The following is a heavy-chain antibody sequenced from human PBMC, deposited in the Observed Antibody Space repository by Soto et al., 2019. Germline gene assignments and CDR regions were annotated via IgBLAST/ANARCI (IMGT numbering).Heavy chain of an antibody. CDR3: ARIRGYWYGLDV. CDR2: ITGTGGNP. V-gene: IGHV3-23*01. CDR1: RLSLSTFR. J-gene: IGHJ6*02. Sequence: GGYLRLSSAASRLSLSTFRMTWVRQAPGKGLEWVSAITGTGGNPYYVDSVKGRFTSSRDNSKNMLYLQVNSLRVEDTAVYYCARIRGYWYGLDVWGQGT.